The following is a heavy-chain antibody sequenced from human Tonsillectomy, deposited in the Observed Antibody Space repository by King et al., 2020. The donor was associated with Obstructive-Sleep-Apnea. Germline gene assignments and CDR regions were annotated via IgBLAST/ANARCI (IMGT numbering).Heavy chain of an antibody. J-gene: IGHJ4*02. CDR2: ISYSGST. Sequence: VQLQESGPGLVKPSQTLSLNCTVSGGSISSGGYYWSWIRQHPGKGLEWIGYISYSGSTYYNPSLKSRLTISLDTSKNQFSLKLSSVTAADTAVYYCARGPLRVMSYWDQGTLVTVSS. CDR3: ARGPLRVMSY. V-gene: IGHV4-31*03. CDR1: GGSISSGGYY. D-gene: IGHD3-16*01.